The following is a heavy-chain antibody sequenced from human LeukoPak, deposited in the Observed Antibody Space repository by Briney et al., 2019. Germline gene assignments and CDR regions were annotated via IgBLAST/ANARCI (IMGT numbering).Heavy chain of an antibody. J-gene: IGHJ3*02. Sequence: SETLSLTCTVSGGSISSGGYYWSWIRQHPGKGLEWIGYIYSSGSTYYNPSLKSPFTISVDTSKNQFSLKLSSVTAADTAVYYCARPYNWNDEMAFDIWGQGTMVTVSS. CDR2: IYSSGST. CDR1: GGSISSGGYY. CDR3: ARPYNWNDEMAFDI. V-gene: IGHV4-31*01. D-gene: IGHD1-20*01.